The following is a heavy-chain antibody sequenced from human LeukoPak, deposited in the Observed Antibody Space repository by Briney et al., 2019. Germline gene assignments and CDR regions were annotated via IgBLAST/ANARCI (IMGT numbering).Heavy chain of an antibody. V-gene: IGHV3-9*01. CDR3: AKGLVGIAVAPDY. CDR2: ISWNSGSI. CDR1: GFAFSYEN. J-gene: IGHJ4*02. D-gene: IGHD6-19*01. Sequence: PGGSLRLSCTASGFAFSYENMNWVRQVPGKGLEWVSGISWNSGSIGYADSVKGRFTISRDNAKNSLYLQMNSLRAEDTALYYCAKGLVGIAVAPDYWGQGTLVTVSS.